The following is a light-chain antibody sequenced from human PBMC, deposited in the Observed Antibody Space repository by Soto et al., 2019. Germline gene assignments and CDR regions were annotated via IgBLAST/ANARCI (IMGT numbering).Light chain of an antibody. CDR3: MQALQTPPCT. V-gene: IGKV2-28*01. CDR2: LGS. CDR1: QSLLHSNGYNY. J-gene: IGKJ2*02. Sequence: DIVMTQSPLSLPVTPGEPASISCRSSQSLLHSNGYNYLDWYLQKPGQSPQLLIYLGSNRASGVPDRFSGSGSGTDFTLKISRVEAEDVGVYYCMQALQTPPCTFGQVTKLEIK.